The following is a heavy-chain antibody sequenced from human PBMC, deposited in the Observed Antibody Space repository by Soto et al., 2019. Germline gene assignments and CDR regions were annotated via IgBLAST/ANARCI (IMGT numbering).Heavy chain of an antibody. V-gene: IGHV1-18*01. CDR2: ISAYNGNT. D-gene: IGHD6-13*01. Sequence: GASVKVSFKASGYTFTSYGISWVRPAPGQGLEWMGWISAYNGNTNYAQKLQGRVTMTTDTSTSTAYMALRSLRSDDTAVYYCARDSIAAAGTSPDAYYYYYRMDVWGQGTTVTVSS. J-gene: IGHJ6*02. CDR3: ARDSIAAAGTSPDAYYYYYRMDV. CDR1: GYTFTSYG.